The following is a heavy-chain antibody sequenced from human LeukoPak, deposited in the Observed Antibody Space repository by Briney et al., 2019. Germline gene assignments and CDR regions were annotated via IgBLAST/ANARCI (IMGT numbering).Heavy chain of an antibody. J-gene: IGHJ4*02. D-gene: IGHD6-13*01. Sequence: PSETLSLTCTVSGGSISSSSYYWGWIRQPPGKGLEWIGSIYYSGSTYYNPSLKSRVTISVDTSKNQFSLKLSSVTAADTAVYYCARLGSSSSWGQGTLVTVSS. CDR3: ARLGSSSS. CDR1: GGSISSSSYY. V-gene: IGHV4-39*01. CDR2: IYYSGST.